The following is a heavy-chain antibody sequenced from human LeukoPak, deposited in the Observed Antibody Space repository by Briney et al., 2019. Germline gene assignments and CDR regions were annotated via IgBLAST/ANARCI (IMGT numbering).Heavy chain of an antibody. CDR2: ISGSGGST. Sequence: GGSLRLSCAASGFTFSSYAMSWVRQALGKGLEWVSAISGSGGSTYYADAVKGRFTISRDNSKNTLYLQMNSLRAEDTAVYYCAKEGNGDYYFDYWGQGTLATVSS. CDR3: AKEGNGDYYFDY. D-gene: IGHD4-17*01. J-gene: IGHJ4*02. V-gene: IGHV3-23*01. CDR1: GFTFSSYA.